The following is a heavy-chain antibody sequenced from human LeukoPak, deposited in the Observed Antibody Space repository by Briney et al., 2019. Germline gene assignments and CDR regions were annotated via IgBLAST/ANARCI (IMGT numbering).Heavy chain of an antibody. CDR1: GGSISSGSYY. CDR3: ARVKIAAAGTEYFDY. V-gene: IGHV4-61*02. CDR2: IYTSGST. J-gene: IGHJ4*02. Sequence: SETLSLTCTVSGGSISSGSYYWSWIRQPAGEGLEWIGRIYTSGSTNYNPSLKSRVTISVDTSKNQFSLKLSSVTAADTAVYYCARVKIAAAGTEYFDYWGQGTLVTVSS. D-gene: IGHD6-13*01.